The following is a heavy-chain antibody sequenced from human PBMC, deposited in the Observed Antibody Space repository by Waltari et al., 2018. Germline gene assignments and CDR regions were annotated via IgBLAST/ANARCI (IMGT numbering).Heavy chain of an antibody. J-gene: IGHJ5*02. D-gene: IGHD3-16*01. Sequence: QVQLVQSGAEVKKPGASVKVSCKVSGYTLTDLSMHWVRQAPGTGLEWMGGFDPEDGETIYAQKFQGRVTMTEDTSTDTAYMELSSLRSEDTAVYYCATTHMITFGGPIEDWFDPWGQGTLVTVSS. CDR2: FDPEDGET. CDR1: GYTLTDLS. V-gene: IGHV1-24*01. CDR3: ATTHMITFGGPIEDWFDP.